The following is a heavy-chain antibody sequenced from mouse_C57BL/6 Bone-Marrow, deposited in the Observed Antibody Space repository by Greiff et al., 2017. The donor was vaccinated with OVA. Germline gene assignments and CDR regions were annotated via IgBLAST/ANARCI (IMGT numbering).Heavy chain of an antibody. J-gene: IGHJ2*01. V-gene: IGHV14-2*01. CDR1: GFHIKDYY. Sequence: VQLQQSGAELVKPGASVKLSCTASGFHIKDYYMHWVKKRTEQGLEWIGRLDPEDGETKYAQKFQGKATITADTSSNTAYLQLSSLTSEDTAVYYCAGLTTWVDYWGQGTTLTVSS. CDR3: AGLTTWVDY. CDR2: LDPEDGET. D-gene: IGHD2-12*01.